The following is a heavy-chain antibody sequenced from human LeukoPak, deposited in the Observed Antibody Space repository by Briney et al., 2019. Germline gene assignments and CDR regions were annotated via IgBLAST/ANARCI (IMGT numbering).Heavy chain of an antibody. CDR2: IRSKAYGETA. D-gene: IGHD2-21*02. J-gene: IGHJ4*02. CDR3: TRLGVVVTAIPDY. CDR1: GFTFGDYA. V-gene: IGHV3-49*03. Sequence: PGGSRRLSCTASGFTFGDYAMSWIRQAPGKGLEWVGFIRSKAYGETADYAASVKGRFTISRDDSKAIAYLQMNSLKTEDTAVYYCTRLGVVVTAIPDYCGQGTLVNVSS.